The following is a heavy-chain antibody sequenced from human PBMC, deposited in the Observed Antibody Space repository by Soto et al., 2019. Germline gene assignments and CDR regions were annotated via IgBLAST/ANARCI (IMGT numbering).Heavy chain of an antibody. CDR1: GFTFDDYA. V-gene: IGHV3-9*01. CDR2: ILWDSGSR. CDR3: VPEIRVARTEGDYYGMDF. Sequence: EVQLVESGGALVQPGRSLRLSCEASGFTFDDYAMYWVRQAPGKGLEWVSSILWDSGSRCYAESVEGRFTISRDNAKNSLYLQMDGLRAEDTAIYYCVPEIRVARTEGDYYGMDFWGQGTTVIVSS. J-gene: IGHJ6*02. D-gene: IGHD5-12*01.